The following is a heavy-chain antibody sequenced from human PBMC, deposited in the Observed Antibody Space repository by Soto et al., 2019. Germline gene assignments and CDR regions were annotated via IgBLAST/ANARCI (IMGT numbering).Heavy chain of an antibody. CDR1: GYTFSTYG. CDR3: ARIPNYYYDMDV. V-gene: IGHV1-18*01. Sequence: QVQLVQSGAEVKKPGASVKVSCKASGYTFSTYGISWVRQAPGQGLEWMGWISVYNGNTKYAQKLQGRVTMTADTSTSTAYMELRSLRSDDTAVSSCARIPNYYYDMDVWGKGATVTVSS. CDR2: ISVYNGNT. J-gene: IGHJ6*03.